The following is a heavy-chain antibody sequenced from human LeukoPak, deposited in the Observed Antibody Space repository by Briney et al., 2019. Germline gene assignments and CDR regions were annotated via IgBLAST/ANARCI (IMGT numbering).Heavy chain of an antibody. V-gene: IGHV4-39*01. CDR3: ARQPYSSNWPYYYYGMDV. J-gene: IGHJ6*02. D-gene: IGHD6-13*01. Sequence: SETLSLTCTVSGGSISSSSYYWGRIRQPPGKGLEWIGSIYYSGSTYYNPSLKSRVTISVDTSKNQFSLKLSSVTAADTAVYYCARQPYSSNWPYYYYGMDVWGQGTTVTVSS. CDR2: IYYSGST. CDR1: GGSISSSSYY.